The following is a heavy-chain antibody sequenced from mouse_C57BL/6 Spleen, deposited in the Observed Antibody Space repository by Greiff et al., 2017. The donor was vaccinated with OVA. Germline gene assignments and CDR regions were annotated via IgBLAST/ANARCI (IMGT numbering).Heavy chain of an antibody. Sequence: QVQLQQPGAELVKPGASVKMSCKASGYTFTSYWITWVKQRPGQGLEWIGDIYPGSGSTNYNEKFTSKATLTVDTSSSTAYMQLSSLTSEDSAVYYCARGVGSSGPFAYWGQGTLVTVSA. CDR2: IYPGSGST. CDR3: ARGVGSSGPFAY. D-gene: IGHD3-2*02. J-gene: IGHJ3*01. CDR1: GYTFTSYW. V-gene: IGHV1-55*01.